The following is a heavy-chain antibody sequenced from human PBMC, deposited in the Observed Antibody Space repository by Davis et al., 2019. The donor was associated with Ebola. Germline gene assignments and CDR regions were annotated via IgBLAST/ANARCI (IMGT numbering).Heavy chain of an antibody. CDR1: GGTFSSYA. J-gene: IGHJ4*02. Sequence: SVKVSCKASGGTFSSYAISWVRQAPGQGLEWMGGIIPIFGTANYAQKFEGRVTITADESTSTAYMELSSLRSEDTAVYYCAREYSGYDQGGFDYWGQGTLVTVSS. D-gene: IGHD5-12*01. V-gene: IGHV1-69*13. CDR2: IIPIFGTA. CDR3: AREYSGYDQGGFDY.